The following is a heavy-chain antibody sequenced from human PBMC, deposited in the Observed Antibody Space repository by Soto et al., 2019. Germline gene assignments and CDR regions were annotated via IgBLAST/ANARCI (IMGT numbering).Heavy chain of an antibody. J-gene: IGHJ6*02. CDR1: GDSVSSNNAA. V-gene: IGHV6-1*01. CDR3: ARGVAAPTWGNDYGMDV. CDR2: TYYRSKWYN. Sequence: SQTLSLTCAISGDSVSSNNAACNWIRQSPSRGLEWLGRTYYRSKWYNDYAVSVKSRITINPDTSKNQFSLQLNSVTPEDTAVYYCARGVAAPTWGNDYGMDVWGQGTTVTVS. D-gene: IGHD6-19*01.